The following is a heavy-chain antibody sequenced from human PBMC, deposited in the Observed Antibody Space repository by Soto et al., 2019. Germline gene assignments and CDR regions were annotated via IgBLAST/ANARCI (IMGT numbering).Heavy chain of an antibody. Sequence: QVQLRESGPGLVKPSQTLSLTCTVSGRSSNSGGYYWNWIRQHPGKGLEWIGYMYYSGSTYYNPFLRSRVIISADTSENHFSLKLSSVTAAYTAVYFCARGYRQSGYSSSWVFDYWGQGTLVNVSS. D-gene: IGHD6-13*01. J-gene: IGHJ4*02. V-gene: IGHV4-31*03. CDR2: MYYSGST. CDR3: ARGYRQSGYSSSWVFDY. CDR1: GRSSNSGGYY.